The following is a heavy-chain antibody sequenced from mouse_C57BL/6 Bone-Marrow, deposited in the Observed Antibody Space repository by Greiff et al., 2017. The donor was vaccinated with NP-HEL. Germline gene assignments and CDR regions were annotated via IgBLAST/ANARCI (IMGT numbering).Heavy chain of an antibody. CDR2: ISNGGGST. V-gene: IGHV5-12*01. CDR3: AREDYYGSSPWFAY. D-gene: IGHD1-1*01. J-gene: IGHJ3*01. CDR1: GFTFSDYY. Sequence: EVKLVESGGGLVQPGGSLKLSCAASGFTFSDYYMYWVRQTPEKRLEWVAYISNGGGSTYYPDTVKGRFTISRDKANNTLYLQMSRLKSEDAAMYYCAREDYYGSSPWFAYWGQGTLVTVSA.